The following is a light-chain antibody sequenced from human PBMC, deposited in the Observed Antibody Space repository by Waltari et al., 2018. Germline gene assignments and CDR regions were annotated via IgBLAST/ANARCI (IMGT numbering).Light chain of an antibody. CDR2: KAT. Sequence: SSELTQPPSVSVSPGQTARITCSGDVLTKKYVYWYQQKAGQAPVLVIHKATERPSRIPARFSGSTSGTTVTLIISGVQAEDEADYYCQSGDSSGTYEVFGGGTKLTVL. J-gene: IGLJ2*01. CDR3: QSGDSSGTYEV. V-gene: IGLV3-25*03. CDR1: VLTKKY.